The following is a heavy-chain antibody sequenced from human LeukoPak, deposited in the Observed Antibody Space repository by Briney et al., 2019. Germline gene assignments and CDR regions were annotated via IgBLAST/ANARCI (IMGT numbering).Heavy chain of an antibody. D-gene: IGHD6-13*01. CDR2: IYYSRST. Sequence: PSETLSLTCTVSGGSVSSGSYYWSWIRQPPGKGLEWIGYIYYSRSTNYNPSLKSRVTISVDTSKNQFSLKLSSVTAADTAVYYCAREGIAAAGTLSSGLDVWGKGTTVTVSS. CDR1: GGSVSSGSYY. J-gene: IGHJ6*04. CDR3: AREGIAAAGTLSSGLDV. V-gene: IGHV4-61*01.